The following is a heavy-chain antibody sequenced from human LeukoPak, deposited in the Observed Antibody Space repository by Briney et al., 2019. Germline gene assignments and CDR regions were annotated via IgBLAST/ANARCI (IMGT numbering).Heavy chain of an antibody. J-gene: IGHJ3*01. Sequence: GGSLRLSCAASGFTFRDYPIHWVRQAPGKGLEWVSIISSDGGNQHYADAVKGRFVISRDNSKNVVFLHMNSLRPEDTAMYYCARDYHFYYYDNNAHTFDFWGQGAMVTVSS. CDR1: GFTFRDYP. D-gene: IGHD3-22*01. CDR3: ARDYHFYYYDNNAHTFDF. V-gene: IGHV3-30*09. CDR2: ISSDGGNQ.